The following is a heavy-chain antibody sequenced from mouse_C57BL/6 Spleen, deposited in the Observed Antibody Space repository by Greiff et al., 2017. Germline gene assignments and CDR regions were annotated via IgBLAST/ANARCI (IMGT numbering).Heavy chain of an antibody. J-gene: IGHJ1*03. CDR1: GFTFSSYG. CDR2: ISSGGSYT. CDR3: ARGDSNWYFDV. V-gene: IGHV5-6*01. D-gene: IGHD2-5*01. Sequence: EVKVVESGGDLVKPGGSLKLSCAASGFTFSSYGMSWVRQTPDKRLEWVATISSGGSYTYYPDSVKGRFTISRDNAKNTLYLQMSSLKSEDTAMYYCARGDSNWYFDVWGTGTTVTVSS.